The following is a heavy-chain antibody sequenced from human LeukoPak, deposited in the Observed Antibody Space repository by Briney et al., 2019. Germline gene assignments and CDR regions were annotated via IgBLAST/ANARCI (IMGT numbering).Heavy chain of an antibody. CDR2: ISGSGGST. D-gene: IGHD2-2*01. CDR3: AKDRAVVVPAAIISSAMDV. V-gene: IGHV3-23*01. CDR1: GFTFSSYA. J-gene: IGHJ6*03. Sequence: GGSLRLSCAASGFTFSSYAMSWVRQAPGKGLEWVSAISGSGGSTYYADSVKGRFTISRDNSKNTLYLQMNSLRAEDTAVYYCAKDRAVVVPAAIISSAMDVWGKGTTVTVSS.